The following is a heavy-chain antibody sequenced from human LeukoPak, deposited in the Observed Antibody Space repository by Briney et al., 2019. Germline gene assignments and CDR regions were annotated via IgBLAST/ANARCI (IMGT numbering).Heavy chain of an antibody. D-gene: IGHD3-22*01. Sequence: GESLKISCKGSGYNFTIYWIGWVRQMPGEGLEWMGIIYPGDSDTRYSPSFQGQVTISADKSISTAYLQWSSLKASDTAMYYCARLWGVDSSGYYQYYFDYWGQGALVTVSS. CDR3: ARLWGVDSSGYYQYYFDY. CDR1: GYNFTIYW. V-gene: IGHV5-51*01. CDR2: IYPGDSDT. J-gene: IGHJ4*02.